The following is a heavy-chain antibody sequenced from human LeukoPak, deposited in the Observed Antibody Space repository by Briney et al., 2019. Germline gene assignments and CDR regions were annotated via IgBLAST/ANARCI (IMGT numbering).Heavy chain of an antibody. CDR3: AGTYGGGSSVGGFDP. Sequence: PSETLSLTCSVSGYSISRNYWWGWIRQPPGKGLEWMGSIFHSGRTDYNPSLKSRVTISVDRSKNQFSLKLSSVTAADTAVYYCAGTYGGGSSVGGFDPWGQGTLVTVSS. CDR2: IFHSGRT. CDR1: GYSISRNYW. J-gene: IGHJ5*02. D-gene: IGHD6-6*01. V-gene: IGHV4-38-2*01.